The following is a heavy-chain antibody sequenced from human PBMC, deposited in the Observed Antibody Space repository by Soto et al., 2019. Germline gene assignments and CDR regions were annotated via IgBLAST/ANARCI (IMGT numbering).Heavy chain of an antibody. J-gene: IGHJ4*02. Sequence: GGSLRLSCAASGFTFSSYAMSWVRQAPGKGLEWVSAISGSGGSTYYADSVKGRFTISRDNSKNTLYLQMNSLRADDTAVYYCAKSSPVATILAVYDYWGQGTLVTVSS. V-gene: IGHV3-23*01. D-gene: IGHD5-12*01. CDR3: AKSSPVATILAVYDY. CDR2: ISGSGGST. CDR1: GFTFSSYA.